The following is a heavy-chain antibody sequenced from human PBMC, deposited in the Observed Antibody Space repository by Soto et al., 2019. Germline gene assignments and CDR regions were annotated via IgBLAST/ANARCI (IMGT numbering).Heavy chain of an antibody. CDR2: IYYSGST. V-gene: IGHV4-59*01. CDR3: ARDQVVVAATSYYYYGMDV. Sequence: SETLSLICTVSGGSISSYYWSWIRQPPGKGLEWIGYIYYSGSTNYNPSLKSRVTISVDTSKNQFSLKLSSVTAADTAVYYCARDQVVVAATSYYYYGMDVWGQGTTVTVSS. CDR1: GGSISSYY. J-gene: IGHJ6*02. D-gene: IGHD2-15*01.